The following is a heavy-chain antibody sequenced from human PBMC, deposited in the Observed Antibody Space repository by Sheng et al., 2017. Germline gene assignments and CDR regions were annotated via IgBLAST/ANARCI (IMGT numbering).Heavy chain of an antibody. Sequence: EVQLVESGGGLVKPGGSLRLSCAASGFTFSSYSMNWVRQAPGKGLEWVSSISSSSSYIYYADSVKGRFTISRDNAKNSLYLQMNSLRAEDTAVYYCARDRNGSGRPFDYWGQGTLVTVSS. V-gene: IGHV3-21*01. CDR1: GFTFSSYS. J-gene: IGHJ4*02. D-gene: IGHD3-10*01. CDR3: ARDRNGSGRPFDY. CDR2: ISSSSSYI.